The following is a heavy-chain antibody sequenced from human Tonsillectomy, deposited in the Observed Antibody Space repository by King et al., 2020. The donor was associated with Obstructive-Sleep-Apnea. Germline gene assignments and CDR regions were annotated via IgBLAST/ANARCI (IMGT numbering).Heavy chain of an antibody. Sequence: VQLVESGGGLVQPGRSLRLSCAASGFTFDDYAMHWVRQAPGKGLEWVSGISWNSGSIGYADSVKGRFTISRDNAKNSLYLQMNSLRAEDTALYYCAKDKGGPGLMAHFDYWGQGTLVTVSS. V-gene: IGHV3-9*01. CDR1: GFTFDDYA. D-gene: IGHD3-10*01. CDR3: AKDKGGPGLMAHFDY. J-gene: IGHJ4*02. CDR2: ISWNSGSI.